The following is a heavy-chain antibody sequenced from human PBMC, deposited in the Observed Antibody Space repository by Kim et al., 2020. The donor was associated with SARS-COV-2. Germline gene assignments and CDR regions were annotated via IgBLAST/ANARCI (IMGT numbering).Heavy chain of an antibody. J-gene: IGHJ4*02. CDR3: ATGLLLLDY. D-gene: IGHD3-22*01. CDR2: GNT. Sequence: GNTNEAQKLQGRVTMTTDTSTSTAYMELRSLRSDDTAVYYCATGLLLLDYWGQGTLVTVSS. V-gene: IGHV1-18*01.